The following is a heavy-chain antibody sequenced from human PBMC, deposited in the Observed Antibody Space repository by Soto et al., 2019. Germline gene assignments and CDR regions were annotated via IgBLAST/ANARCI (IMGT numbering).Heavy chain of an antibody. V-gene: IGHV4-39*01. CDR2: IYYSGST. Sequence: PSETLSLTCTVSGGSISSSSYYWGWIRQPPGKGLEWIGSIYYSGSTYYNPSLKSRVTISVDTSKNQFSLKLSSVTAADTAVYYCARHAFYHFDYWGQGTLVTVS. J-gene: IGHJ4*02. CDR3: ARHAFYHFDY. CDR1: GGSISSSSYY. D-gene: IGHD3-16*02.